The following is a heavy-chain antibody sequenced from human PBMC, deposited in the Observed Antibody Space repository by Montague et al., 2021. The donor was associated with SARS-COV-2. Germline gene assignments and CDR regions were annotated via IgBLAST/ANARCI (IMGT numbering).Heavy chain of an antibody. CDR1: GGSISSYY. Sequence: SETLSLTCTVSGGSISSYYWSWIRQPPGKGLEWIGYIYYSGSTNYNPSLKSRVTISVDTSKNQFPLKLSSVTAADTAVYSCARVVGDYDFWSGQYYYYYYMDVWGKGTTVTVSS. CDR2: IYYSGST. D-gene: IGHD3-3*01. CDR3: ARVVGDYDFWSGQYYYYYYMDV. J-gene: IGHJ6*03. V-gene: IGHV4-59*01.